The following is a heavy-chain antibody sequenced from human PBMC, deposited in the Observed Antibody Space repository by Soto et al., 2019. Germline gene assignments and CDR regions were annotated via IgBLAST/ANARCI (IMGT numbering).Heavy chain of an antibody. CDR1: GGSISSYY. Sequence: SETLSLTCTVSGGSISSYYWSWIRQPPGKGLEWIGYIYYSGSTNYNPSLKSRVTISVDTSKNQFSLKLSSVTAADTAVYYCARRIGDYWGQGTLVTVSS. J-gene: IGHJ4*02. CDR3: ARRIGDY. CDR2: IYYSGST. D-gene: IGHD2-15*01. V-gene: IGHV4-59*08.